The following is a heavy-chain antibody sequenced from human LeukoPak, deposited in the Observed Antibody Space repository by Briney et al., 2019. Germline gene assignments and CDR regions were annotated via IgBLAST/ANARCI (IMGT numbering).Heavy chain of an antibody. Sequence: GGSLRLSCAASGFTFSSFAMSWVRQAPGKGLEWVSAITGSGGSTYYADSVKGRFTISRDNSENTLYLQMNGLTAEDTAVYYCAKRDFDDYFDYWGQGTLVTVSS. CDR2: ITGSGGST. V-gene: IGHV3-23*01. J-gene: IGHJ4*02. CDR3: AKRDFDDYFDY. D-gene: IGHD3-9*01. CDR1: GFTFSSFA.